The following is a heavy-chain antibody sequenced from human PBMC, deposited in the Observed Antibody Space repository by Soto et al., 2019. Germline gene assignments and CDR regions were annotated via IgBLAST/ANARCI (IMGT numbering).Heavy chain of an antibody. CDR2: VNQDGREK. CDR1: GFTFSTYA. CDR3: ARSSIAVAGTDWFDP. D-gene: IGHD6-19*01. Sequence: GGSLRLSCAASGFTFSTYAMAWVRQAPGKGLEWVANVNQDGREKYYVDSVKGRFTISRDNAKNSLYLQMNSLRAEDTAVYYCARSSIAVAGTDWFDPWGQGTLVTVSS. J-gene: IGHJ5*02. V-gene: IGHV3-7*01.